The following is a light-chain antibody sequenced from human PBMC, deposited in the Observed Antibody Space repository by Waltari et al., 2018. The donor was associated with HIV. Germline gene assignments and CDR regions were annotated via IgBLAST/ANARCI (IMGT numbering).Light chain of an antibody. CDR1: NIGSKT. Sequence: SYVLTQPPSVSVAPGQTAMITCGGNNIGSKTMQWYQQKPGRAPILVTYEDADRPAGSLEIFSASNTGNTATVTISGVEAGDEADYFCQVWHCNSDHQVFGGGTKLTVL. CDR3: QVWHCNSDHQV. CDR2: EDA. V-gene: IGLV3-21*02. J-gene: IGLJ3*02.